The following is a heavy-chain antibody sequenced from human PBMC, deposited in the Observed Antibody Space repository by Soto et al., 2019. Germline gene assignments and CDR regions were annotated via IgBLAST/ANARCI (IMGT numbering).Heavy chain of an antibody. CDR1: GFTFSNYA. J-gene: IGHJ4*02. D-gene: IGHD2-8*01. Sequence: QVQLVESGGGVVQPGRSLRLSCVASGFTFSNYAMHWVRQAPGKGLEWVAIGSYDGDNEYYADSVRGRFFIARDNSRNTLSRQTISLSHKATAVYYGAKDGGPDYCTRPGCSAEQLDYWGRGTRVTVYS. CDR2: GSYDGDNE. CDR3: AKDGGPDYCTRPGCSAEQLDY. V-gene: IGHV3-30*18.